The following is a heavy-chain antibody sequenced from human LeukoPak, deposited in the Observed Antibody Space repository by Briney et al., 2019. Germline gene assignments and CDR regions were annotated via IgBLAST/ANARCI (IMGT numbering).Heavy chain of an antibody. CDR1: GGSISSGSYY. Sequence: SETLSLTCTVSGGSISSGSYYWSWIRQPAGKGLEWIGRIHTSGSTNYNPSLKSRVTISVDTSKNQFSLKLSSVTAADTAVYYCARQVGATFDYWGQGALVTVSS. V-gene: IGHV4-61*02. J-gene: IGHJ4*02. CDR2: IHTSGST. D-gene: IGHD1-26*01. CDR3: ARQVGATFDY.